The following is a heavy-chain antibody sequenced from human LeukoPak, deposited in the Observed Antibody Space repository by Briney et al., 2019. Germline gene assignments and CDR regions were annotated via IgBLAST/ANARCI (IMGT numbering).Heavy chain of an antibody. D-gene: IGHD6-13*01. V-gene: IGHV3-23*01. CDR2: ISGSGGST. CDR1: GFTFTNYA. Sequence: GGSLRLSCAASGFTFTNYAMSWVRQAPGKGLEWVSAISGSGGSTYYADSVKGRFTISRDNSKNTLYLQMNSLRAEDTAVYYCAKVRSSSWARAFDYWGQGTLVTVSS. CDR3: AKVRSSSWARAFDY. J-gene: IGHJ4*02.